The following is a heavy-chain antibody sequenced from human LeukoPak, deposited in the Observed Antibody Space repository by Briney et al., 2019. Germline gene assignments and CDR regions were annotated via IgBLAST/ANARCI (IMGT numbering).Heavy chain of an antibody. CDR3: ARVQPHYYDSSGYPPDY. CDR2: ISSSGSTI. V-gene: IGHV3-11*01. J-gene: IGHJ4*02. D-gene: IGHD3-22*01. Sequence: GGSLRLSCAASGFTFSDYYMSWIRQAPGKGLEWVSYISSSGSTIYYADSVKGRFTISRDDAKNSLYLQMNSLRAEDTAVYYCARVQPHYYDSSGYPPDYWGQGTLVTVSS. CDR1: GFTFSDYY.